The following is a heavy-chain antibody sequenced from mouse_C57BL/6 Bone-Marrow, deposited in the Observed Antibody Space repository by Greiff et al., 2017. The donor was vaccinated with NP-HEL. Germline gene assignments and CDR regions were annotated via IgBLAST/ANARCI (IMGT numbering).Heavy chain of an antibody. Sequence: EVQLVESGGGLVKPGGSLKLSCAASGFTFSSYAMSWVRQTPEKRLEWVATISDGGSYTYYPDNVKGRFTIYRDNAKNNLYLQMSHLKSEDTAMYYCARALWLRGAYYYAMDYWGQGTSVTVSS. V-gene: IGHV5-4*01. CDR1: GFTFSSYA. CDR2: ISDGGSYT. J-gene: IGHJ4*01. D-gene: IGHD2-2*01. CDR3: ARALWLRGAYYYAMDY.